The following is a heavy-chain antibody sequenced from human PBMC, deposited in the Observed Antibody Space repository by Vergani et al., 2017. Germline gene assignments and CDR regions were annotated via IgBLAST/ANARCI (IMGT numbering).Heavy chain of an antibody. CDR3: ARDENYYGSGSPPLDY. V-gene: IGHV1-69*13. J-gene: IGHJ4*02. Sequence: QVQLVQSGAEVKKPGASVKVSCKASGYSFTSYAISWVRQAPGQGLEWMGGIIPIFGTTNYAQKFQGRVTITADESTSTAYMELSSLRSEDTALYYCARDENYYGSGSPPLDYWGQGTLVTVSS. D-gene: IGHD3-10*01. CDR2: IIPIFGTT. CDR1: GYSFTSYA.